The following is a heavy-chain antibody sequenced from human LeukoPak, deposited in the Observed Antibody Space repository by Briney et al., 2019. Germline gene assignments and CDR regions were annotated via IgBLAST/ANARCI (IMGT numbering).Heavy chain of an antibody. D-gene: IGHD3-10*01. J-gene: IGHJ4*02. CDR1: GGSISSSNW. V-gene: IGHV4-4*02. CDR3: ARGEGYGSGSYSFHY. CDR2: IYHSGST. Sequence: SGTLSLTCAVSGGSISSSNWWSWVRQPPGKGLEWSGEIYHSGSTNYNPSPKSRVTISVDKSKNQFSLKLSSVTAADTAVYYCARGEGYGSGSYSFHYWGQGTLVTVSS.